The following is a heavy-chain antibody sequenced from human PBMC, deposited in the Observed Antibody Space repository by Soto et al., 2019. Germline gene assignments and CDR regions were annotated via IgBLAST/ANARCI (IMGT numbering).Heavy chain of an antibody. CDR2: IWYDGSNK. D-gene: IGHD4-17*01. V-gene: IGHV3-33*01. Sequence: QVQLVESGGGVVQPGRSLRLSCAASGFTFSSYGMHWVRQAPGKGLEWVAVIWYDGSNKYYADSVKGRFTISRDNSKNTLYLHMNSLRAEDTAVYYCARDSPVTTIYYYYYMDVWGKGTTVTVSS. CDR1: GFTFSSYG. J-gene: IGHJ6*03. CDR3: ARDSPVTTIYYYYYMDV.